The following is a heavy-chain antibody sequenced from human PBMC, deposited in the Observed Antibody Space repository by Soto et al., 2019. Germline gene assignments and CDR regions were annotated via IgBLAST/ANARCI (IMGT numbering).Heavy chain of an antibody. V-gene: IGHV1-3*01. CDR2: IHAGSDNT. D-gene: IGHD3-10*02. Sequence: QVPFVQSGAEVKEPGASVKVSCKASGSTFTAITLHWVRQAPGQRLEWMGCIHAGSDNTEYSQKFQDRLTITRDTSAGIVYMELSSLRSEDTSLYYCARDYVKLGMDVWGQGTTVTVSS. CDR3: ARDYVKLGMDV. CDR1: GSTFTAIT. J-gene: IGHJ6*02.